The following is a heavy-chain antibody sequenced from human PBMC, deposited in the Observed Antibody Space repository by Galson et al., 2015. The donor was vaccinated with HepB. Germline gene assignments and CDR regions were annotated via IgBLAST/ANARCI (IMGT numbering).Heavy chain of an antibody. J-gene: IGHJ4*02. V-gene: IGHV3-23*01. D-gene: IGHD3-9*01. CDR2: ISGRNTT. CDR3: AKSPDYDILTDSITTTFDS. CDR1: KFDFSSFA. Sequence: SLRLSCAASKFDFSSFAMNWVRQAPGKGLEWVSSISGRNTTFYADSVKGRFTISRDNSKNTLYLRMNSLRAEDAAVYYCAKSPDYDILTDSITTTFDSWGQGTLVTVSS.